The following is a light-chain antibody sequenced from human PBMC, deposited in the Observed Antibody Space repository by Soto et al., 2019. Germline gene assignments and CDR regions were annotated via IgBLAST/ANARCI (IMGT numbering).Light chain of an antibody. CDR2: EVS. Sequence: QSALTQPPSASGSPGQSVTISCTGTSSDVGGYNYVSWYQQHPGKAPKLMIYEVSKRPSGVPDRFSGSKSGNTASLPVSWLQAEDEADYYCSSYAGSNSRVVFGGGTKLTVL. CDR1: SSDVGGYNY. CDR3: SSYAGSNSRVV. V-gene: IGLV2-8*01. J-gene: IGLJ2*01.